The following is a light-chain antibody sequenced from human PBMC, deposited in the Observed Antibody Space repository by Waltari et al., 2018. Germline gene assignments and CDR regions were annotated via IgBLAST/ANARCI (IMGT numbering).Light chain of an antibody. CDR1: QSISLW. V-gene: IGKV1-5*03. CDR2: KSS. J-gene: IGKJ4*01. CDR3: QQFHSYVLT. Sequence: DIQLTQSPSTLSASVGDRVTIACRANQSISLWLAWYQQKPGKAPKLLISKSSILESGVPSRFSGSGSGTDVTLSISSLQPDDFATYYCQQFHSYVLTFGGGTKVEIK.